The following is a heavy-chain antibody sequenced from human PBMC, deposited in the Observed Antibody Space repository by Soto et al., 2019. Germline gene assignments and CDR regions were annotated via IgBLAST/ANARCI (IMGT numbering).Heavy chain of an antibody. CDR1: GFSLTTSEVG. J-gene: IGHJ4*02. CDR3: AHRVLRTVCWLVTTTAIYFYF. CDR2: IYWDDDK. Sequence: QITLNESGPTLVKPTQTLTLTCTFSGFSLTTSEVGVGWIRQSPGKAPEWLALIYWDDDKRYSPTLKSRLTITKDSSKNQVVLPMASLDPADTATYYCAHRVLRTVCWLVTTTAIYFYFWDQGTPVAVSS. D-gene: IGHD5-18*01. V-gene: IGHV2-5*02.